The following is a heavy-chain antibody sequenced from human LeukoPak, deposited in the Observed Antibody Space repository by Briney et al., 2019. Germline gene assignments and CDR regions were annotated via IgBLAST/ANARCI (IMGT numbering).Heavy chain of an antibody. V-gene: IGHV3-21*01. CDR3: ARLVWDTTMADGDIDS. Sequence: TGGSLRLSCAASGFTFSSYSMNWVRQAPGKGLEWVSSISSASTNIYYADSVKGRCTISRDKAKNSLSQQMKSLRAKVTAMHYCARLVWDTTMADGDIDSWGEGTLLIVSS. D-gene: IGHD5-18*01. CDR1: GFTFSSYS. CDR2: ISSASTNI. J-gene: IGHJ4*02.